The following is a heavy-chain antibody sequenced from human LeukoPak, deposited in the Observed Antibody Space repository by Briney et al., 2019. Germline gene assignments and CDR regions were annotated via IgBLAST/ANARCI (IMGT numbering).Heavy chain of an antibody. CDR2: IYHSGST. CDR1: GGSISSGGYS. J-gene: IGHJ4*02. D-gene: IGHD3-10*01. CDR3: ARDSDREDGSGIDY. Sequence: RTSETLSLTCAVSGGSISSGGYSWSWTRQPPGKGLEWIGYIYHSGSTYYNPSLKSRVTISVDRSKNQFSLKLSSVTAADTAVYYCARDSDREDGSGIDYWGQGTLVTVSS. V-gene: IGHV4-30-2*01.